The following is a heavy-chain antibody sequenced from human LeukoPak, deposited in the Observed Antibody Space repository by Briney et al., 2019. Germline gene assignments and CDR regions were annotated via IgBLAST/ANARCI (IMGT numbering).Heavy chain of an antibody. J-gene: IGHJ4*02. D-gene: IGHD2-15*01. CDR2: LYYSGST. Sequence: SETLSLTCTVSGGSVSSSFYYWGWIRQPPGKGLEWIGSLYYSGSTHYNPSLESRVTMSVDTSKNQFSLNLSSVTAADTAVFFCASAATFSVDYWGQGTLVTVSS. CDR1: GGSVSSSFYY. CDR3: ASAATFSVDY. V-gene: IGHV4-39*01.